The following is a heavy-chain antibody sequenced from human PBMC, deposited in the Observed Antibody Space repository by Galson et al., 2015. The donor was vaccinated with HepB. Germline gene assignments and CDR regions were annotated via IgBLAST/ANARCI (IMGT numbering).Heavy chain of an antibody. CDR1: GYTFTSYG. J-gene: IGHJ6*02. CDR2: ISAYNGNT. Sequence: QSGAEVKKPGASVKVSCKASGYTFTSYGISWVRQAPGQGLEWMGWISAYNGNTNYAQKLQGRVTMTTDTSTSTAYMELRSLRSDDTAVYYCARDLPFLLTHRPGYYYGMDVWGQGTTVTVSS. CDR3: ARDLPFLLTHRPGYYYGMDV. V-gene: IGHV1-18*04. D-gene: IGHD1-14*01.